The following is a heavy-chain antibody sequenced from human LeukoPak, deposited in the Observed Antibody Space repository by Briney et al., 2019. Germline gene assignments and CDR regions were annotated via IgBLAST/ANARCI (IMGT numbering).Heavy chain of an antibody. D-gene: IGHD1-14*01. CDR2: IRYDGSKK. CDR3: AKDPGAEVLPDY. J-gene: IGHJ4*02. V-gene: IGHV3-30*02. Sequence: GGSQSLSCAASGFTFSSYGMHWVRQAPGKGLEWVAFIRYDGSKKNYADSVKGRFTISRDNSKNTLYLQMNSLRAEDTAVYYCAKDPGAEVLPDYRGQGTLVTVSS. CDR1: GFTFSSYG.